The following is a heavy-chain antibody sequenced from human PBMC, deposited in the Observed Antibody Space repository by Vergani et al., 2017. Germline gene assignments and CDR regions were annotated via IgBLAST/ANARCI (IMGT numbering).Heavy chain of an antibody. J-gene: IGHJ4*02. CDR2: ISAYSGET. CDR3: ARARSGRQWLAASGFDS. CDR1: GGTFGSHT. D-gene: IGHD6-19*01. V-gene: IGHV1-18*01. Sequence: QVQLEQSGAEVKKPGSSVTVSCRASGGTFGSHTISWVRQAPGQGLEWVGWISAYSGETRYARSLQGRVTMTTDASTNTAYMSLRSLRSDDTAVYYCARARSGRQWLAASGFDSWGQGTLVTVSS.